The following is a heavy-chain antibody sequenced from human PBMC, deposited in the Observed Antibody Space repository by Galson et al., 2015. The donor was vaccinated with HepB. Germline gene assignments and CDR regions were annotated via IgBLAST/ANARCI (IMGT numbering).Heavy chain of an antibody. CDR1: GYTFTSYY. CDR2: INPSGGST. D-gene: IGHD3-16*01. Sequence: SVKVSCKASGYTFTSYYMHWVRQAPGQGLEWMGIINPSGGSTSYAQKFQGRVTMTRDTSTSTVYMELSSLRSEDTAVYYCARDMKTSRSGLGMDVWGQGTTVTVSS. CDR3: ARDMKTSRSGLGMDV. J-gene: IGHJ6*02. V-gene: IGHV1-46*01.